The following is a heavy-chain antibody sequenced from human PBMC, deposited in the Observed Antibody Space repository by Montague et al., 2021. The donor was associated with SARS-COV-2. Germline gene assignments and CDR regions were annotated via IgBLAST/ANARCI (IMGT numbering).Heavy chain of an antibody. CDR3: ARDAKSIVS. CDR2: IDGSGSTI. V-gene: IGHV3-11*01. CDR1: GFTFSDYY. Sequence: SLRLSFSASGFTFSDYYMSWIRQAPEKGLEWLSYIDGSGSTIYYADSVKGRFTISRDNARNSLYLQMNSLRAEDTAVYYCARDAKSIVSWGQGTLVTVSS. J-gene: IGHJ4*02.